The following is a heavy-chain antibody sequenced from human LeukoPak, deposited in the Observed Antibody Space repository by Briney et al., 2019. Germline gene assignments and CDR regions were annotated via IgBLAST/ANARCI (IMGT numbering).Heavy chain of an antibody. V-gene: IGHV2-5*02. D-gene: IGHD5-18*01. CDR3: AHTRYEDTAIGYFDY. J-gene: IGHJ4*02. Sequence: SGPTLVKPTQTLTLTCTFSGFSLSTSGVGVGWIRQPPGKALEWLALIYWDDDKRYSQSLKSRLTITKDTSKNQVVLTMTNMDPVDTATYYCAHTRYEDTAIGYFDYWGQGTLVTVSS. CDR1: GFSLSTSGVG. CDR2: IYWDDDK.